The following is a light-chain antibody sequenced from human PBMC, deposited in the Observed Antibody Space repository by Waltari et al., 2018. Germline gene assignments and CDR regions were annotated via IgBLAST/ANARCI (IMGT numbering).Light chain of an antibody. CDR3: QTGGHGTWV. J-gene: IGLJ3*02. CDR1: SRPSSNV. CDR2: VNSDGSH. Sequence: QLALTQSPSASASLGASVKLTCTLNSRPSSNVVAWLQQQPGKGPRYLMKVNSDGSHSKGDDIPDRFSGSGSGAERYLTISSLQSEDEADYYCQTGGHGTWVFGGGTKLTVL. V-gene: IGLV4-69*02.